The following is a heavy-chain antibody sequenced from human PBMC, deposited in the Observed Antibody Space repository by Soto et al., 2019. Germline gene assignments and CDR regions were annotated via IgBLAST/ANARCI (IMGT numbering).Heavy chain of an antibody. V-gene: IGHV3-74*01. D-gene: IGHD3-22*01. CDR2: INSDGSST. CDR3: ARVRGPTHRQAPTGGHSSGYYYYYYYGMDV. Sequence: PGGSLRLSCAASGFTFSSYWMHWVRQAPGKGLVWVSRINSDGSSTSYADSVKGRFTISRDNAKNTLYLQMNSLRAEDTAVYYCARVRGPTHRQAPTGGHSSGYYYYYYYGMDVWGQGTTVTVSS. CDR1: GFTFSSYW. J-gene: IGHJ6*02.